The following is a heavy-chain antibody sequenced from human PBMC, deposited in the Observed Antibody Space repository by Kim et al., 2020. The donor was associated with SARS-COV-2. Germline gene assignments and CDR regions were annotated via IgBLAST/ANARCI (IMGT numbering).Heavy chain of an antibody. Sequence: SETLSLTCTVSGGSISSGDYYWSWIRQPPGKGLEWIGYIYYSGSTYYNPSLKSRVTISVDTSKNQFSLKLSSVTAADTAVYYCARELHRIAAAVSPGEFQHWGEGTLVTVSS. CDR1: GGSISSGDYY. J-gene: IGHJ1*01. V-gene: IGHV4-30-4*01. CDR2: IYYSGST. CDR3: ARELHRIAAAVSPGEFQH. D-gene: IGHD6-13*01.